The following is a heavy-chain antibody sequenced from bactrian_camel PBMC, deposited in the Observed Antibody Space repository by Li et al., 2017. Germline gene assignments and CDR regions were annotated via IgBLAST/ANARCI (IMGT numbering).Heavy chain of an antibody. V-gene: IGHV3S54*01. Sequence: HVQLVESGGGSVHAGGSLTLSCFASEYLYSDHCLAWFRQAPGREREGVAAISTLDGNTPYNDAVKGRFTISRDNAKNTLYLQMDSLKPEDTAMYYCAAGPSSWTCGRGTQPNFAYWGRGTQVTVS. CDR3: AAGPSSWTCGRGTQPNFAY. CDR2: ISTLDGNT. D-gene: IGHD3*01. J-gene: IGHJ4*01. CDR1: EYLYSDHC.